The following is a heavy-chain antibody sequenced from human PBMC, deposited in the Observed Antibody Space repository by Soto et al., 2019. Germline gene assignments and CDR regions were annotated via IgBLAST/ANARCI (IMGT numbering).Heavy chain of an antibody. CDR1: GFSFSSHW. D-gene: IGHD1-1*01. V-gene: IGHV3-7*01. CDR3: AKSEGYSFDI. Sequence: EVQLVESGGGLVQPGGSLRLSCAASGFSFSSHWMSWVRQAPGRGLEWVANIRQDGGEEHYLDSVKGRFTLSRDNAKNSLYLQMNGLRVDDTAVYYCAKSEGYSFDIRGQGTVVTVSS. CDR2: IRQDGGEE. J-gene: IGHJ3*02.